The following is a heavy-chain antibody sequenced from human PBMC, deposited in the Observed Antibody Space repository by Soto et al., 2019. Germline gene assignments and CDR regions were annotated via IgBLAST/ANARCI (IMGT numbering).Heavy chain of an antibody. V-gene: IGHV1-69*06. D-gene: IGHD2-15*01. CDR3: ARRGSGGFYRFFDS. CDR2: TGSGTGPG. J-gene: IGHJ4*02. CDR1: GGSLSTNP. Sequence: SVKVSCKASGGSLSTNPISWVRQAPGQGLEWMGGTGSGTGPGNHAQKFQGRLTVTADKSTSTVYMELTNLSSEDTAVYYCARRGSGGFYRFFDSWGQGTLVTVSS.